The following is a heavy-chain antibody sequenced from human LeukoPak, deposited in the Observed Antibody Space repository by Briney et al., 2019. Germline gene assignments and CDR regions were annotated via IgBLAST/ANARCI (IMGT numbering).Heavy chain of an antibody. CDR3: ASSAAGGVFDI. CDR2: IYYSGST. D-gene: IGHD3-16*01. J-gene: IGHJ3*02. CDR1: GGSISSYY. Sequence: PSETLSLTCTVSGGSISSYYWSWIRQPPGKGLEWIGYIYYSGSTNYNPSLKSRVTISVDTSKNQFSLKLSSVTAADTAVYYCASSAAGGVFDIWGQGTMVTVSS. V-gene: IGHV4-59*08.